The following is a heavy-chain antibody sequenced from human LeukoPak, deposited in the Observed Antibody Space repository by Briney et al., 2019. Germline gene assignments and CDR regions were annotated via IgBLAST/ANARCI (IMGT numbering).Heavy chain of an antibody. J-gene: IGHJ6*04. V-gene: IGHV3-66*01. Sequence: GGSLRLSCAASGFTVSTKSMTWVRQAPGKGLEWVSVIYSGGETYYADSVKGRFTISRDNAKNSLYLQMNSLRAEDTAVYYCAELGITMIGGVWGKGTTVTISS. CDR2: IYSGGET. CDR3: AELGITMIGGV. CDR1: GFTVSTKS. D-gene: IGHD3-10*02.